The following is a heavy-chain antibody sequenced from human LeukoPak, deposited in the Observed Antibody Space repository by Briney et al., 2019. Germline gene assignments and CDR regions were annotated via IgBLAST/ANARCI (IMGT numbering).Heavy chain of an antibody. J-gene: IGHJ4*02. CDR3: ARGDFILTGYRGGIDY. CDR1: GYTFTGYY. V-gene: IGHV1-2*04. CDR2: INPNSGGT. D-gene: IGHD3-9*01. Sequence: ASVKVSCKASGYTFTGYYMHWVRQAPGQGLEWMGWINPNSGGTNYAQKFQGWVTMTRDTSISTAYMELSRLRSDDTAVYYCARGDFILTGYRGGIDYWGQGTLVTVSS.